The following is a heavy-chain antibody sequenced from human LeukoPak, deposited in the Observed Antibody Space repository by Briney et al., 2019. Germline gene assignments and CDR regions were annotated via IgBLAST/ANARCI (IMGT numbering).Heavy chain of an antibody. CDR3: ARVPTVTFFDH. Sequence: NPSETLSLTCAVSDGSISSSNWWIWVRQPPGKGLEWIGEIYHSGSTNYNPSLKSRVTISVDKSKNQFSLKLSSVTAADTAVYYFARVPTVTFFDHWGQGTLVTVSS. J-gene: IGHJ4*02. CDR2: IYHSGST. CDR1: DGSISSSNW. V-gene: IGHV4-4*02. D-gene: IGHD4-17*01.